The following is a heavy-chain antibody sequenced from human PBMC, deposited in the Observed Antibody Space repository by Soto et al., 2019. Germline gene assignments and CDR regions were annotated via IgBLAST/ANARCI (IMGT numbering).Heavy chain of an antibody. CDR3: VRGPHIRFLEWPDAFDI. D-gene: IGHD3-3*01. J-gene: IGHJ3*02. Sequence: GGSLRLSCVASGFTLSGYWMSWVRQAPGKGLEWVATIKHDGSESHCVDSVKGRFTISRDNARNSLYLQMNRLRAEDTAVFFCVRGPHIRFLEWPDAFDIWGQGTMVTVSS. V-gene: IGHV3-7*01. CDR1: GFTLSGYW. CDR2: IKHDGSES.